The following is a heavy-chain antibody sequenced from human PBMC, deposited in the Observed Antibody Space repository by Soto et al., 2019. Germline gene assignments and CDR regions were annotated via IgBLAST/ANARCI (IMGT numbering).Heavy chain of an antibody. CDR3: ARGGQYRYFDY. J-gene: IGHJ4*02. D-gene: IGHD2-2*02. CDR1: GYTFTLFG. CDR2: ISPYNGDT. V-gene: IGHV1-18*01. Sequence: QVQLVQSGAEVKKPGASVKVSCTTSGYTFTLFGITWVRQAPGQGLEWMGWISPYNGDTKYAEKLEGRVTLTTHTSTDTAYMELTSLTSDDTAEYYCARGGQYRYFDYWRQGTLVTVPT.